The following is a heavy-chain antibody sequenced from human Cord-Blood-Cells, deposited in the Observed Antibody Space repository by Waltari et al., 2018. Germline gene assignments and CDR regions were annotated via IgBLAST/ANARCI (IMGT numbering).Heavy chain of an antibody. J-gene: IGHJ4*02. D-gene: IGHD1-26*01. CDR1: GCPISRYY. V-gene: IGHV4-4*07. Sequence: QVQLQESGSGLLKPSETLSLTCTGSGCPISRYYWRWIRPPAGKGLEWIGRLYNSGSNNYNPSLKGRVTMSVDTSKNQFSLKLSTVTAADTAVYYCARGERWELEYWGQGTLVTDSS. CDR2: LYNSGSN. CDR3: ARGERWELEY.